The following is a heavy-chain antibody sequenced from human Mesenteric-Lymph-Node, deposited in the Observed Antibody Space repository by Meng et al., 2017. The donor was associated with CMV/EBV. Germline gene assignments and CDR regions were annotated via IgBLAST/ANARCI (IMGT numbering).Heavy chain of an antibody. D-gene: IGHD2-2*01. CDR1: GGSFSGYY. CDR2: IYYSGST. J-gene: IGHJ3*02. CDR3: ATYCSSTSCHRGAFDI. V-gene: IGHV4-59*01. Sequence: SQTLSLTCAVYGGSFSGYYWSWIRQPPGKGLEWIGYIYYSGSTYYNPSLKSRVTISVDTSKNQFSLKLSSVTAADTAVYYCATYCSSTSCHRGAFDIWGQGTMVTVSS.